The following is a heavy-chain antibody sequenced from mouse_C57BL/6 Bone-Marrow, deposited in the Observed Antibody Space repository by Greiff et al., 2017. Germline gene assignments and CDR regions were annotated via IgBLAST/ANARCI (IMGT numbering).Heavy chain of an antibody. D-gene: IGHD4-1*01. Sequence: EVKLMESGAELVKPGASVKLSCTASGFNIKDYYMHWVKQRTEQGLEWIGRIDPEDGETKYAPKFQGKAPMTTDTSSNTAYLQLSSLASEDTAVYYCASNWDDLFDYWGQGTTLTVSS. CDR1: GFNIKDYY. CDR3: ASNWDDLFDY. V-gene: IGHV14-2*01. CDR2: IDPEDGET. J-gene: IGHJ2*01.